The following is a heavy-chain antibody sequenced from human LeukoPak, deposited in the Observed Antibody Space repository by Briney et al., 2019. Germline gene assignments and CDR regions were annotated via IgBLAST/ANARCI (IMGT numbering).Heavy chain of an antibody. Sequence: GGSLRLSCAASGFTFSSYAMHWVRQAPGKGLEWVAVISYDGSNKYYADSVKGRFTISRDNSKNTLYLQMNSLRAEDTAVYYCARAQQLVRGYYGMDVWGQGTTVTVSS. J-gene: IGHJ6*02. V-gene: IGHV3-30-3*01. CDR2: ISYDGSNK. D-gene: IGHD6-13*01. CDR3: ARAQQLVRGYYGMDV. CDR1: GFTFSSYA.